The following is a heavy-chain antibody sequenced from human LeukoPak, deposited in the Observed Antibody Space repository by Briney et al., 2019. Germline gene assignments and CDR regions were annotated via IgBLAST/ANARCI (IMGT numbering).Heavy chain of an antibody. Sequence: SETLSLTCTVSVGSMSSGCYYWSWIRLHPGKGLEWIGYIYYSGSTYYNPSLKSRVTISVDTSKNQFSLKLSSVTAADTAVYYCASGGNYGDCVFDAFDIWGQGTMVTVSS. CDR1: VGSMSSGCYY. CDR2: IYYSGST. V-gene: IGHV4-31*03. CDR3: ASGGNYGDCVFDAFDI. D-gene: IGHD4-17*01. J-gene: IGHJ3*02.